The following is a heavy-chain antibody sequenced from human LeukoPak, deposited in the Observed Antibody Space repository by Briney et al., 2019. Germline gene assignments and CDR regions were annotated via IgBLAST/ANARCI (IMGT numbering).Heavy chain of an antibody. CDR3: ARQTFRDFWSGYYVDY. CDR2: INHSGST. Sequence: SETLSLTCAVYGGSFSGYYWSWIRQPPGKGLEWIGDINHSGSTNYNSSLKSRVTISVDTSKNQFSLKLSSVTAADTAVYYCARQTFRDFWSGYYVDYWGQGTLVTVSP. J-gene: IGHJ4*02. V-gene: IGHV4-34*01. D-gene: IGHD3-3*01. CDR1: GGSFSGYY.